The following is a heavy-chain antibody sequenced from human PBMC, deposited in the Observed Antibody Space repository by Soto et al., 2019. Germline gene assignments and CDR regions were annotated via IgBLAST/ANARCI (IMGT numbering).Heavy chain of an antibody. J-gene: IGHJ6*02. CDR1: GDSVSSNSAA. D-gene: IGHD3-3*01. CDR2: TYYRSKWYN. V-gene: IGHV6-1*01. CDR3: ARDGGATGYYYYYGMDV. Sequence: SQTLSLTCAISGDSVSSNSAAWNWIRQSPSRGLEWLGRTYYRSKWYNDYAVSVKSRITINPDTSKNQFSLQLNSVTPEDTAVYYCARDGGATGYYYYYGMDVWGQGTTVTVSS.